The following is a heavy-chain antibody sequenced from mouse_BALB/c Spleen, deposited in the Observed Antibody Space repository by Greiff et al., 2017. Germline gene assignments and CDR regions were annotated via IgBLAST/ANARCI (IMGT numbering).Heavy chain of an antibody. D-gene: IGHD3-1*01. Sequence: VQLQQSGPELVKPGASVKISCKASGYAFSSSWMNWVKQRPGQGLEWIGRIYPGDGDTNYNGKFKGKATLTADKSSSTAYMQLSSLTSVDSAVYFCARQGAMDYWGQGTTLTVSS. CDR1: GYAFSSSW. CDR3: ARQGAMDY. V-gene: IGHV1-82*01. CDR2: IYPGDGDT. J-gene: IGHJ2*01.